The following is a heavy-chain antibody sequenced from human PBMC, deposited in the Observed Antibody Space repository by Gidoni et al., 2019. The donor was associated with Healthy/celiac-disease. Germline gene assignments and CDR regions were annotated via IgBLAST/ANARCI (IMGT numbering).Heavy chain of an antibody. CDR1: SGSISSYY. V-gene: IGHV4-59*01. CDR3: ARDGYSYGLYAFDI. CDR2: IYYSGST. D-gene: IGHD5-18*01. J-gene: IGHJ3*02. Sequence: VSSGSISSYYWSWIRQPPGKGLEWIGYIYYSGSTNYNPSLKSRVTISVDTSKNQFSLKLSSVTAADTAVYYCARDGYSYGLYAFDIWGQGTMVTVSS.